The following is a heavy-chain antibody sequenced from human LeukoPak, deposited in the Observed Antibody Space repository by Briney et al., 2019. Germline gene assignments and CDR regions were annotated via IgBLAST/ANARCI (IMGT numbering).Heavy chain of an antibody. D-gene: IGHD3-22*01. V-gene: IGHV3-30-3*01. J-gene: IGHJ4*02. Sequence: GRSLRLSCAASGFTFSSYAMHWVRQAPGKGLEWVAVISYDGSNKYYADSVKGRFTISRDNSKNTLYLQMNSLRAEDTAVYYCARDRRDKDSSGYHYIYYWGQGTLVTVSS. CDR2: ISYDGSNK. CDR3: ARDRRDKDSSGYHYIYY. CDR1: GFTFSSYA.